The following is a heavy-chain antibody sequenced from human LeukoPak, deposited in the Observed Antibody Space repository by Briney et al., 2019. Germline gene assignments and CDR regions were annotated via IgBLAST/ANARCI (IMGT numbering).Heavy chain of an antibody. V-gene: IGHV1-2*02. Sequence: ASVKVSCKASGYTFTSYYMHWVRQAPGQGLEWMGIINPNSGGTNYAQKFQGRVTMTRDTSISTAYMELSRLRSDDTAVYYCARYLPDSSEATFDIWGQGTMVTVSS. D-gene: IGHD6-25*01. J-gene: IGHJ3*02. CDR2: INPNSGGT. CDR1: GYTFTSYY. CDR3: ARYLPDSSEATFDI.